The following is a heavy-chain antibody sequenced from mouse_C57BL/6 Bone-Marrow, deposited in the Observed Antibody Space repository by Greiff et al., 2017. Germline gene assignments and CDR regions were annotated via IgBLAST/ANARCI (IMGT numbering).Heavy chain of an antibody. D-gene: IGHD2-1*01. CDR1: GYTFTSFW. CDR2: IYPGSGST. V-gene: IGHV1-55*01. J-gene: IGHJ3*01. Sequence: QVQLQQPGAELVKPGASVKMSCKASGYTFTSFWITWVKQRPGQGLEWIGDIYPGSGSTNYNEKFKSKATLTVDTSSSTAYMQLSSLASEDSAVYYCAREGGAIYYGNYVGFADWGQGTLVTGSA. CDR3: AREGGAIYYGNYVGFAD.